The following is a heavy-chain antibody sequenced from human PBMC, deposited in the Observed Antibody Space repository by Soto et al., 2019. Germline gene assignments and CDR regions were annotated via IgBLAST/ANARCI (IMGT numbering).Heavy chain of an antibody. CDR1: GFTFSSYG. D-gene: IGHD2-15*01. CDR2: ISYDGSNK. CDR3: ARGDPDIVVVVAAMSWFDP. J-gene: IGHJ5*02. V-gene: IGHV3-30*03. Sequence: VQLVESGGGVVQPGRSLRLSCAASGFTFSSYGMHWVRQAPGKGLEWVAVISYDGSNKYYADSVKGRFTISRDNSKNTLYLQMNSLRAEDTAVYYCARGDPDIVVVVAAMSWFDPRGQGTLVTVSS.